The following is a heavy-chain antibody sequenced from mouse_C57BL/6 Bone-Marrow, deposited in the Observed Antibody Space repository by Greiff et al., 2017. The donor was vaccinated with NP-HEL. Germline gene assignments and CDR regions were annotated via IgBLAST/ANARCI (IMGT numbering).Heavy chain of an antibody. CDR3: ATPNRGWFAY. J-gene: IGHJ3*01. CDR1: GYTSTSYT. CDR2: INPSSGYT. V-gene: IGHV1-4*01. D-gene: IGHD4-1*01. Sequence: QVQLQQSGAELARPGASVKMSCKASGYTSTSYTMHWVKQRPGQGLEWIGYINPSSGYTKYNQKFKDKATLTADKSSSTAYMQLSSLTSEDSAVYYCATPNRGWFAYWGQGTLVTVSA.